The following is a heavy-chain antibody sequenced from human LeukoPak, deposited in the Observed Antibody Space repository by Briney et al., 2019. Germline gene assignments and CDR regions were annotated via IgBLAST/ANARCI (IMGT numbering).Heavy chain of an antibody. J-gene: IGHJ5*02. D-gene: IGHD3-10*01. V-gene: IGHV1-69*13. Sequence: SVKVSCKASGGTFSSYAISWVRQAPGQGLEWMGGVIPIFGTANYAQKFQGRVTITADESTSTAYMELSSLRSEDTAVYYCARDRGVKDREWFDPWGQGTLVTVSS. CDR1: GGTFSSYA. CDR2: VIPIFGTA. CDR3: ARDRGVKDREWFDP.